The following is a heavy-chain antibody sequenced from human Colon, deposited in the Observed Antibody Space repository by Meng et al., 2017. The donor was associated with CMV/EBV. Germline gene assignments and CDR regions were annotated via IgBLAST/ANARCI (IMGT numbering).Heavy chain of an antibody. CDR2: IFHGGTT. Sequence: GSLRLSCTVSGGSISPYYWSWIRQPPGKGLEWLGYIFHGGTTNYNSSLKSRLTISVDTSKNQVFLELRSVTAADTAVYYCAKEDADNWFDPWGQGILVTVSS. V-gene: IGHV4-59*01. J-gene: IGHJ5*02. CDR3: AKEDADNWFDP. D-gene: IGHD2-2*01. CDR1: GGSISPYY.